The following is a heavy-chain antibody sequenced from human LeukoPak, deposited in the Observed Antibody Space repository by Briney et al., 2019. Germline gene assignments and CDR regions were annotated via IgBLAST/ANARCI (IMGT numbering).Heavy chain of an antibody. CDR2: ISDTGNT. D-gene: IGHD6-19*01. Sequence: SETLSLTCTVSGGSISIYYWSWIRQPPGKGLEWIGYISDTGNTNYNPSLKSRVAISLDTSKNEFSLQLSSVTAADTAVYFCARYSGGWPYYFDYWGQGILVTVSS. CDR3: ARYSGGWPYYFDY. V-gene: IGHV4-59*08. J-gene: IGHJ4*02. CDR1: GGSISIYY.